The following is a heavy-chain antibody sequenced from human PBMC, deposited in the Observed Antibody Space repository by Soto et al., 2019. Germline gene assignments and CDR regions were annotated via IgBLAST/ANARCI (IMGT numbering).Heavy chain of an antibody. CDR2: ISGSGGST. J-gene: IGHJ6*03. D-gene: IGHD2-15*01. V-gene: IGHV3-23*01. CDR3: AKGAYCSGGSCPKYYYYYYMDV. Sequence: GGSLRLSCAASGFTFSSYAMSWVRQAPGKGLEWVSAISGSGGSTYYADSVKGRFTISRDNSKNTLYLQMNSLRAEDTAVYYCAKGAYCSGGSCPKYYYYYYMDVWGKGTTVTVSS. CDR1: GFTFSSYA.